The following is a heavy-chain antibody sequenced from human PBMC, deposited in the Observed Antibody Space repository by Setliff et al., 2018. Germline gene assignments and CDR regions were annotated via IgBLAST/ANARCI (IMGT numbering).Heavy chain of an antibody. Sequence: SETLSLTCTVSGDSISSGSYYWTWIRQPAGKGLEWIGHIYTSGSTNYNPSLKSRVTISVDTSKNQFSLKLSSVTAADTAVYYCARVDYSPINYYYYYMDVWGKGTTVTVSS. D-gene: IGHD4-4*01. V-gene: IGHV4-61*09. CDR3: ARVDYSPINYYYYYMDV. CDR2: IYTSGST. J-gene: IGHJ6*03. CDR1: GDSISSGSYY.